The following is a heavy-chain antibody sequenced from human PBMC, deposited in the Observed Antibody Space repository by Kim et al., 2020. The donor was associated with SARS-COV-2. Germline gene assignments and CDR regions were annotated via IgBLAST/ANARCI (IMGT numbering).Heavy chain of an antibody. D-gene: IGHD3-10*01. J-gene: IGHJ3*02. Sequence: PSFQGQVTISADQSISTAYLQWSSLKASDTAIYYCARRQFGSGTQGAFDIWGQGTMVTVSS. V-gene: IGHV5-51*01. CDR3: ARRQFGSGTQGAFDI.